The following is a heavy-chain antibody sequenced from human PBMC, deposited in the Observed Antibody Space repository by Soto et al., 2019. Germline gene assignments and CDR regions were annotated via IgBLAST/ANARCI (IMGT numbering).Heavy chain of an antibody. CDR2: ISYDGSNK. D-gene: IGHD4-17*01. J-gene: IGHJ6*02. V-gene: IGHV3-30-3*01. CDR1: GFTFSSYP. CDR3: ARDSATVADYYYTMDV. Sequence: QVQLVESGGGVVQPGRSLRLSFAASGFTFSSYPMHWVLQAPGKGLEWVAVISYDGSNKYYVDSVKGRFTISRDNSKNTLYLQMNSLIPEDTTVYYCARDSATVADYYYTMDVWGQGTTVTVSS.